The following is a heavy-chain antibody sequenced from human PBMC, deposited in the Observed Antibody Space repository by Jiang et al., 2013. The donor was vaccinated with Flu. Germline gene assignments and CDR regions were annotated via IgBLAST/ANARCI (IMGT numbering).Heavy chain of an antibody. J-gene: IGHJ3*02. Sequence: PGLVKPSETLSLTCTVSGGSISSSSYYWGWIRQPPGKGLEWIGSIYYSGSTYYNPSLKSRVTISVDTSKNQFSLKLSSVTAADTAVYYCARHPLSTSAFDIWGQGTMVTVSS. CDR1: GGSISSSSYY. D-gene: IGHD1-26*01. CDR2: IYYSGST. V-gene: IGHV4-39*01. CDR3: ARHPLSTSAFDI.